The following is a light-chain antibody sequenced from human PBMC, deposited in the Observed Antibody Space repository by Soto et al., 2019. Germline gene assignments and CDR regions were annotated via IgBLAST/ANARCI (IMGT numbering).Light chain of an antibody. CDR3: QQYNRYSPWA. Sequence: DVHMTQSPSTLSASVGERVTITCRASQSVSTLLAWYQQKPGKAPKLLIYKASSLESGVPSRFSGSGSGTDFTLTISSLQPDDFGTYYCQQYNRYSPWAFGQGTKVDIK. CDR2: KAS. V-gene: IGKV1-5*03. J-gene: IGKJ1*01. CDR1: QSVSTL.